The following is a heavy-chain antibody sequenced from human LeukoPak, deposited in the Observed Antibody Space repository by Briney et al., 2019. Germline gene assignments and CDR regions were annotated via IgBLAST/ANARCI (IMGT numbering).Heavy chain of an antibody. V-gene: IGHV3-23*01. CDR1: GFTFSSYA. D-gene: IGHD3-3*01. CDR2: ISGSGGST. J-gene: IGHJ4*02. CDR3: AKSGAYDFWSGYYKFDY. Sequence: AGGSLRLSCAASGFTFSSYAMSWVRQARGKGLEWVSVISGSGGSTYYADSVKGRFTISRDNSKNTLYLQMNSLRAEDTAVYYCAKSGAYDFWSGYYKFDYWGQGTLVTVSS.